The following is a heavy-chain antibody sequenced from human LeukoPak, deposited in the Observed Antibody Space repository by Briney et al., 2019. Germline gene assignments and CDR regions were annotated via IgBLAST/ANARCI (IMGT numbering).Heavy chain of an antibody. CDR2: ISYDGSNK. CDR3: VRSMSIAVSRNSNFDY. V-gene: IGHV3-30-3*01. Sequence: PGGSLRLSCAASGFTFSSYAMHWVRQAPGKGLEWVAVISYDGSNKYYADSVKGRFTISRDNSKNTLYLQMNSLRAEDTAVYYCVRSMSIAVSRNSNFDYWGQGTLVTVSS. J-gene: IGHJ4*02. D-gene: IGHD6-19*01. CDR1: GFTFSSYA.